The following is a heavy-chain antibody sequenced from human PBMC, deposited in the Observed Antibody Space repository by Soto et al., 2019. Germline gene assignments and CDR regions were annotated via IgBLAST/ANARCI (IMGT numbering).Heavy chain of an antibody. CDR1: GYTFTSYG. D-gene: IGHD4-17*01. CDR2: ISAYNGNT. Sequence: GASVKVSCKASGYTFTSYGISWVRQAPGQGLEWMGWISAYNGNTNYAQKLQGRVTMTTDTSTSTAHMELRSLRSDDTAVYYCARVYDYGDYVGLLSNWGQGTLVTVSS. J-gene: IGHJ4*02. CDR3: ARVYDYGDYVGLLSN. V-gene: IGHV1-18*01.